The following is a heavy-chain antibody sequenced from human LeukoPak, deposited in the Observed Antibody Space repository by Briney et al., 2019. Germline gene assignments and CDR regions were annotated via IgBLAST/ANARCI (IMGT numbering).Heavy chain of an antibody. Sequence: ASVKVFCKASGYTFTSYAMHWGRQAPGQRLEWMGWINAGNGNTKYSQKFQGRVTITRDTSASTAYMELSSLRSEDTAVYYCARDRWDYYGSGIHYYGMDVWGKGTTVTVSS. J-gene: IGHJ6*04. CDR3: ARDRWDYYGSGIHYYGMDV. V-gene: IGHV1-3*01. CDR1: GYTFTSYA. CDR2: INAGNGNT. D-gene: IGHD3-10*01.